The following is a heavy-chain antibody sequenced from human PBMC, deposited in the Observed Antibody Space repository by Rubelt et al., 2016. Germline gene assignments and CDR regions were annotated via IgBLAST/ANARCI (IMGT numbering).Heavy chain of an antibody. J-gene: IGHJ6*02. V-gene: IGHV3-21*01. CDR2: I. Sequence: IYYADSVKGRFTISRDNAKNSLYLQMNSLRAEDTAVYYCARDQNGHFDWLFYYYYYGMDVWGQGTTVTVSS. D-gene: IGHD3-9*01. CDR3: ARDQNGHFDWLFYYYYYGMDV.